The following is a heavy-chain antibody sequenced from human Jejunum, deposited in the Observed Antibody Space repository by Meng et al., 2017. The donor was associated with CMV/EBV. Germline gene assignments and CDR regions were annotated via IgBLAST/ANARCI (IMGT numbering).Heavy chain of an antibody. Sequence: QRQLQESGPGLAKTSETLSLTCPVSGGSRSNYYWSWSRQPAGKGLEYIGRIYSSGTTKYNPFLNSRVIMSVDTSKNQFSLKVRSVTAADTAVYLCARHEVVGTAIFDYWGQGTLVTVSS. CDR3: ARHEVVGTAIFDY. CDR1: GGSRSNYY. J-gene: IGHJ4*02. V-gene: IGHV4-4*07. D-gene: IGHD6-19*01. CDR2: IYSSGTT.